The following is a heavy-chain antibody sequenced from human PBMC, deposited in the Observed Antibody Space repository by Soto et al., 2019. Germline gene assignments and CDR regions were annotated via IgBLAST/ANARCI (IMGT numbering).Heavy chain of an antibody. D-gene: IGHD6-13*01. CDR3: ARGRTTGYSSSWPGNFDY. CDR2: INHSGST. V-gene: IGHV4-34*01. J-gene: IGHJ4*02. Sequence: SETLSLTCAVYGGYFSGYYWSWIRQPPGKGLEWIGEINHSGSTNYNPSLKSRVTISVDTSKNQFSLKLSSVTAADTAVYYCARGRTTGYSSSWPGNFDYWGQGTLVTVSS. CDR1: GGYFSGYY.